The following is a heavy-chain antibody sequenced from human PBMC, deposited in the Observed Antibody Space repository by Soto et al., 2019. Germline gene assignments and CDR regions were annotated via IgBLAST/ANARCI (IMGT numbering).Heavy chain of an antibody. V-gene: IGHV1-69*13. Sequence: ASVKVSCKASGGTFSTHAIIWVRQAPGHGLEWMGGIIPISGTTYYTQKFQGRVTITADEPTSTAFMELSSLKSDDTAVFYCARGYCTGGNCYSGMDVWGQGTMVTVSS. CDR3: ARGYCTGGNCYSGMDV. CDR1: GGTFSTHA. J-gene: IGHJ6*02. CDR2: IIPISGTT. D-gene: IGHD2-8*02.